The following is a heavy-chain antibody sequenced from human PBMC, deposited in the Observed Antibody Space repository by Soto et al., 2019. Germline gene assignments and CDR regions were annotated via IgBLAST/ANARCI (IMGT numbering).Heavy chain of an antibody. V-gene: IGHV1-3*01. J-gene: IGHJ4*02. Sequence: GASGEFSCKASGYTFTSYAMHWVRQAPGQRLEWMGWINAGNGNTKYSQKFQGRVTITRDTSASTAYMELSSLRSEDTAVYYCPRDPFGIAVAGIPEKVFDYWGQGTVVTVSP. D-gene: IGHD6-19*01. CDR3: PRDPFGIAVAGIPEKVFDY. CDR1: GYTFTSYA. CDR2: INAGNGNT.